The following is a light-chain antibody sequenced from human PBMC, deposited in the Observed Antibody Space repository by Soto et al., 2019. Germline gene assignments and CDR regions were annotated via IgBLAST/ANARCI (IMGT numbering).Light chain of an antibody. V-gene: IGKV1-5*01. CDR3: QQYSSYWT. CDR1: QSLSGL. Sequence: DIQMTQSPSTLSASVGDRVTITCRASQSLSGLLAWYQQKPGKAPKLLIYDASSLESGVPSRFSGSGSGTVFTLTISRLQPDDFANYFCQQYSSYWTFGQGAKVEIK. CDR2: DAS. J-gene: IGKJ1*01.